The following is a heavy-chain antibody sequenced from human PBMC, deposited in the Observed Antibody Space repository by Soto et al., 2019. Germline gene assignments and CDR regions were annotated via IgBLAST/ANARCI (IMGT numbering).Heavy chain of an antibody. V-gene: IGHV3-23*01. CDR3: ATDSYGPTTVDY. CDR2: ISGSGGST. Sequence: GGSLRLSSAAAGFTFSSYAMSWVRQAPGKGLEWVSAISGSGGSTYYADSVKGRFTISRDNSKNTLYLQMNSLRAEDTAVYYCATDSYGPTTVDYWGQGTLVTVSS. D-gene: IGHD5-18*01. CDR1: GFTFSSYA. J-gene: IGHJ4*02.